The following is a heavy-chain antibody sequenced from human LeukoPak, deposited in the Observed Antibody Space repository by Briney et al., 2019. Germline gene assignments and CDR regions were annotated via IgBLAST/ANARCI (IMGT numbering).Heavy chain of an antibody. CDR3: ARLDSTTNFWSGPHRSDYFDY. Sequence: GGSLRLSCAASGFTFSSYAMHWVRQAPGKGLEWVANIKQDGSEKYYVDSVKGRFTISRDNAKNSLYLEMNSLRVEDTAVYYCARLDSTTNFWSGPHRSDYFDYWGQGTLVTVSS. V-gene: IGHV3-7*01. D-gene: IGHD3-3*01. CDR2: IKQDGSEK. CDR1: GFTFSSYA. J-gene: IGHJ4*02.